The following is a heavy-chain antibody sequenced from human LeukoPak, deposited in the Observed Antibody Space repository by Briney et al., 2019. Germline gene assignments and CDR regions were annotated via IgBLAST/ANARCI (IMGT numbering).Heavy chain of an antibody. J-gene: IGHJ4*02. CDR3: ARRPNDYDSSGLDY. Sequence: ASVKVSCKASGYTFRNFGISWVRQAPGRGPQWMGWISTYHGATNYAQRLQGRVTLTTDTSTSTAYMELRSLTSDDTAVYYCARRPNDYDSSGLDYWGQGTLVTVSS. D-gene: IGHD3-22*01. CDR1: GYTFRNFG. CDR2: ISTYHGAT. V-gene: IGHV1-18*01.